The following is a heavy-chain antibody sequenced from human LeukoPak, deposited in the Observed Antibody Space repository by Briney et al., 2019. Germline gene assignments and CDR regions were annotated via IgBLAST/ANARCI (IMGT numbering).Heavy chain of an antibody. CDR1: GYSFSTYW. D-gene: IGHD3-10*01. CDR3: ARHTSYGSDF. V-gene: IGHV5-51*01. CDR2: IYPRDSDT. J-gene: IGHJ4*02. Sequence: PGASLKISFKGSGYSFSTYWIGWVRPMPGKGLEWMGIIYPRDSDTRYSLSFQGQVTISAAKSISTAYLQWSSLKASDTAMYYCARHTSYGSDFWGQGTLVTVSS.